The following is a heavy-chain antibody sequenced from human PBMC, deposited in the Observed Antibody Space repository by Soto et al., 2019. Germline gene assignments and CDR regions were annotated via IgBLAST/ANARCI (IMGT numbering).Heavy chain of an antibody. J-gene: IGHJ3*02. CDR1: GYTFTSYA. CDR3: AREYPAMVRGVIFNAFDI. Sequence: QVQLVQSGAEVKKPGASVKVSCKASGYTFTSYAMHWVRQAPGQRLEWMGWINAGNGNTKYSQKFQGRVTITRDTSASTAYMELSSLRSEDTAVYYCAREYPAMVRGVIFNAFDIWGQATMVTVSS. CDR2: INAGNGNT. D-gene: IGHD3-10*01. V-gene: IGHV1-3*01.